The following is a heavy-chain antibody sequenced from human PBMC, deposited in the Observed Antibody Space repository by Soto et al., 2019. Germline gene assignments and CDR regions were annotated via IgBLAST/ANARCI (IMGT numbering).Heavy chain of an antibody. CDR1: GGTFSRYA. V-gene: IGHV1-69*13. CDR2: IIPLFGTA. Sequence: ASVKVSCKASGGTFSRYAISWVRQAPGQGLEWMGGIIPLFGTANYAQRFQGRVRITADESTTTAYMELRGLRSEDTAVYYCARGVHLDSGGYYYFYWGQGTLVTVSS. CDR3: ARGVHLDSGGYYYFY. D-gene: IGHD3-22*01. J-gene: IGHJ4*02.